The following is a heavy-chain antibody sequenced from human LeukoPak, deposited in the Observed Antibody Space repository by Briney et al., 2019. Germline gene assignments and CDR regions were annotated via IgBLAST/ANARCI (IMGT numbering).Heavy chain of an antibody. Sequence: PGGSLRLSCAASQFTFNLHAMNWVRQAPGKGLDWVAVMSFDGSHIYYADSVKGRFTISRDNSNNTLFLQMNSLNADDTAVYYCARGGTYYYQYYYMDVWGKGTTDTVSS. D-gene: IGHD3-16*01. CDR3: ARGGTYYYQYYYMDV. CDR2: MSFDGSHI. J-gene: IGHJ6*03. CDR1: QFTFNLHA. V-gene: IGHV3-30*01.